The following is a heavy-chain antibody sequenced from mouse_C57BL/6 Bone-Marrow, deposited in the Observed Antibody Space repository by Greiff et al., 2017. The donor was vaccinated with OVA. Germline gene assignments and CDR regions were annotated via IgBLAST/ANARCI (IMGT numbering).Heavy chain of an antibody. Sequence: VQLQQSGPELVKPGASVKLSCKASGYAFSSSWMNWVKQRPGQGLEWIGRIYPGDGDTNYNGKFKGKATLTADKSSSTAYMQLSSLTSEDSAVYFCARDGSYFDYWGQGTTLTVSS. D-gene: IGHD1-1*02. CDR3: ARDGSYFDY. CDR1: GYAFSSSW. J-gene: IGHJ2*01. CDR2: IYPGDGDT. V-gene: IGHV1-82*01.